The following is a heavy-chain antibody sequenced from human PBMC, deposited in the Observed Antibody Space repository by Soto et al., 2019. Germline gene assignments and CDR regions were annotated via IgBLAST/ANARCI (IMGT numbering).Heavy chain of an antibody. D-gene: IGHD1-1*01. CDR3: ARDIGDGTFDF. J-gene: IGHJ4*02. V-gene: IGHV1-3*01. CDR2: IIAGYGNT. CDR1: GYTFSSYA. Sequence: QVHLVQSGAEVRKPGASVKVSCKASGYTFSSYAMHWVRQAPGQRLEWMGWIIAGYGNTKSSQKFQDRVTISRDTSASTAYMELTGLRSEDTAVYYCARDIGDGTFDFWGQGTLVTVSS.